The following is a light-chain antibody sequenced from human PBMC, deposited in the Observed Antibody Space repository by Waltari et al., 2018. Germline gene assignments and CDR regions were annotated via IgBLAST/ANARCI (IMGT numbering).Light chain of an antibody. V-gene: IGLV2-11*01. CDR2: NLD. Sequence: QSALTQPRSVSGSPGHSVTYSCTWPASDAGCYKYASWYQQHPGKAPKPIIYNLDQRPSGVPDRFSGSKSGNTASLTISGLQAEDEADYYCCSYAGKYTSVFGGGTKLTVL. CDR1: ASDAGCYKY. J-gene: IGLJ2*01. CDR3: CSYAGKYTSV.